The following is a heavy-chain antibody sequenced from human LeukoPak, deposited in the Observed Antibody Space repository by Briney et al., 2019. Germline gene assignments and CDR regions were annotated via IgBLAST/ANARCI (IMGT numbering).Heavy chain of an antibody. Sequence: PGGSLRLSCAVSGFTFSSYWMSWVRQAPGKGLEWVANIKQDGSEKYYLDSVKGRFTISRDNAKTSLYLQMNSLRLDDTAVYYCASLSWGYHGYWGQGTLVTVSS. V-gene: IGHV3-7*01. J-gene: IGHJ4*02. CDR2: IKQDGSEK. D-gene: IGHD5-12*01. CDR1: GFTFSSYW. CDR3: ASLSWGYHGY.